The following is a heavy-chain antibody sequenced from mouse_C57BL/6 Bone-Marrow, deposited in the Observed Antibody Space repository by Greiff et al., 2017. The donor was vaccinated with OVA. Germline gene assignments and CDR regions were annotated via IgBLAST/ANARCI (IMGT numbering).Heavy chain of an antibody. CDR1: GYSFTDYE. V-gene: IGHV1-15*01. Sequence: QVQLQQSGAELVRPGASVTLSCKASGYSFTDYEMHWVKQTPVHGLEWIGVIDPGTGGTAYNQKYKGKAILTADKSSSTAYMELRSLTSEDSTVCYCTGGYSNYYAMDYWGQGTSVTVSS. J-gene: IGHJ4*01. CDR2: IDPGTGGT. D-gene: IGHD2-5*01. CDR3: TGGYSNYYAMDY.